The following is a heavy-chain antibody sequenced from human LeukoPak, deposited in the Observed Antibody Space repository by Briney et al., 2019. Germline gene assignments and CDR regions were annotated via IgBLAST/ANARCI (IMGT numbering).Heavy chain of an antibody. D-gene: IGHD3-22*01. CDR1: GFTFSSYS. CDR3: ARDRRPNYYDSSGPVDY. V-gene: IGHV3-30*03. Sequence: GGSLRLSCAASGFTFSSYSMNWVRQAPGKGLEWVAVISYDGSNKYYADSVKGRFTISRDNSKNTLYLQMNSLRAEDTAVYYCARDRRPNYYDSSGPVDYWGQGTLVTVSS. J-gene: IGHJ4*02. CDR2: ISYDGSNK.